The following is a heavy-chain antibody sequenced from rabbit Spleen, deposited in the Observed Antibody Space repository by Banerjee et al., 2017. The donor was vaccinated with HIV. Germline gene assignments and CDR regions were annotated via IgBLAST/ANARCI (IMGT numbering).Heavy chain of an antibody. J-gene: IGHJ4*01. V-gene: IGHV1S40*01. Sequence: QSLEESGGGLVQPEGSLTLTCKASGFSFSSSDYICWVRQAPGKGLEWISCIAGSSSGFTYSATWAKGRFTISKTSSTTVTLQMTTPTAADTATYFCVRGGGGGGDGFDFWGPGTLVTVS. CDR2: IAGSSSGFT. CDR3: VRGGGGGGDGFDF. CDR1: GFSFSSSDY. D-gene: IGHD2-1*01.